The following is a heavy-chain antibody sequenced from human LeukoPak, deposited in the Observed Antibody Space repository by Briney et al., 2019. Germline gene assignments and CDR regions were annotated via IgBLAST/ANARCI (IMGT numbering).Heavy chain of an antibody. CDR2: IIPILGIA. D-gene: IGHD6-13*01. Sequence: ASVKVSCKASGGTFSSYAISWVRQAPGQGLEWMGRIIPILGIANYAQKSQGRVTITADKSTSTAYMELSSLRSEDTAVYYCARVAAAGTIKGKYYFDYWGQGTLVTVSS. CDR1: GGTFSSYA. V-gene: IGHV1-69*04. J-gene: IGHJ4*02. CDR3: ARVAAAGTIKGKYYFDY.